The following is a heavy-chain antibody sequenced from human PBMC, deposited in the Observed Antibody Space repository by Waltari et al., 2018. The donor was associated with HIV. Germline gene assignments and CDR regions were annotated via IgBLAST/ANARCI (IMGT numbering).Heavy chain of an antibody. CDR3: ARGGHSSGLYY. CDR2: INPNSGGT. D-gene: IGHD6-19*01. Sequence: QVQLVQSGAEVKKPGASVKVSCKASGYTFTGYYMHWVRQAPGQGLEWMGWINPNSGGTNDAQKFQGRVTMTRDTSISTAYMELSRLRSDDTAVYYCARGGHSSGLYYWGQGTLVTVSS. V-gene: IGHV1-2*02. J-gene: IGHJ4*02. CDR1: GYTFTGYY.